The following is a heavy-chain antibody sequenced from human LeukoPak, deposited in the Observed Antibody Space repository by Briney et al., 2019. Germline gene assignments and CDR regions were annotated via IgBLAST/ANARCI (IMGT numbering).Heavy chain of an antibody. V-gene: IGHV1-8*01. CDR2: MNPHSGNT. J-gene: IGHJ5*02. D-gene: IGHD1-26*01. CDR1: GYTFTSYD. CDR3: ARDPIVGATTDWFDP. Sequence: ASVKVSCKASGYTFTSYDINWVRQATGQGLEWMGWMNPHSGNTVYAQKFQGRVTMTRNTAISTAYMELSSLRSGDTAVYYCARDPIVGATTDWFDPWGQGTLVTVSS.